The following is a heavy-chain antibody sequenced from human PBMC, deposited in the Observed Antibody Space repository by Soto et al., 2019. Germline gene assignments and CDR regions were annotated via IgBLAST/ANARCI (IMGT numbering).Heavy chain of an antibody. Sequence: GGSLRLSCVASGFTVSSYDMSWVRQAPGKGLEWVSVSTGSGDSTHYADSVRGRFTISRDNSKNMLYLQMNSLRAEDTAVYYCAKDGTYVSDSYDFFDNWGQGTLVTVSS. V-gene: IGHV3-23*01. CDR1: GFTVSSYD. D-gene: IGHD3-10*01. CDR3: AKDGTYVSDSYDFFDN. J-gene: IGHJ4*02. CDR2: STGSGDST.